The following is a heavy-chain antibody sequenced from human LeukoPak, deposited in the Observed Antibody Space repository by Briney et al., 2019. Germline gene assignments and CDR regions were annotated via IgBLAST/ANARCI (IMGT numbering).Heavy chain of an antibody. D-gene: IGHD3-3*01. V-gene: IGHV3-73*01. CDR1: GFTFSGSA. J-gene: IGHJ4*02. CDR2: IRSKANSYAT. CDR3: ASHDFWSGYYGSYYFDY. Sequence: GGSLRLSCAASGFTFSGSAMHWVRQASGKGLEWVGRIRSKANSYATAYAASVKGRFTISRDDSKNTLYLQMNSLRAEDTAVYYCASHDFWSGYYGSYYFDYWGQGTLVTVSS.